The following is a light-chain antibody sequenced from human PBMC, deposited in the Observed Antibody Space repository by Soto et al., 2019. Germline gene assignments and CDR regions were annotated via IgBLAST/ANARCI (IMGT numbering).Light chain of an antibody. J-gene: IGLJ2*01. CDR1: GSDVGGYRY. Sequence: QSALTQPASVSGSPGQSITISCTATGSDVGGYRYVSWYQQHPGKAPKLMIYDVSHRPSGVSNRFSGSKSGDTASLTISGLQAEDEADYYCSSYVSSTTPVFGGGTKLTVL. V-gene: IGLV2-14*01. CDR2: DVS. CDR3: SSYVSSTTPV.